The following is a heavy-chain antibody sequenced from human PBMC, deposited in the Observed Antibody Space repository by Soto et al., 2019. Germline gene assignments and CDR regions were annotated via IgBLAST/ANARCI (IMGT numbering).Heavy chain of an antibody. Sequence: GASVKVSCKASGYTFTGYYMHWVRQAPGQGLEWMGWINPNSGGTNYAQKFQGRVTMTRDTSISTAYMELSRLRSDDTAVYYCARGTGYSGYDYDYWGQGTLVTVSS. CDR3: ARGTGYSGYDYDY. J-gene: IGHJ4*02. V-gene: IGHV1-2*02. D-gene: IGHD5-12*01. CDR1: GYTFTGYY. CDR2: INPNSGGT.